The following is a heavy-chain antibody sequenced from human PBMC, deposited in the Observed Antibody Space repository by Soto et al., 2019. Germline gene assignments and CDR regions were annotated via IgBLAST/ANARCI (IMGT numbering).Heavy chain of an antibody. D-gene: IGHD3-9*01. CDR3: ARDSEDYDILTGYPKYYFDY. CDR2: IWYDGSNK. CDR1: GFTFSSYG. Sequence: PGGSLRLSCAASGFTFSSYGMHWVRQAPGKGLEWVAVIWYDGSNKYYADSVKGRFTISRDNSKNTLYLQMNSLRAEDTAVYYCARDSEDYDILTGYPKYYFDYWGQGTLVTVSS. J-gene: IGHJ4*02. V-gene: IGHV3-33*01.